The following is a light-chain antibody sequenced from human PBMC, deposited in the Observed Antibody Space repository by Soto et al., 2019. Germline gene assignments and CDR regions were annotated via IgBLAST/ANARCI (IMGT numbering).Light chain of an antibody. Sequence: QSVLTQPPSVSAAPGQKVTIFCSGSSSNIGNNHVSWYQQVPGTAPKILIYDSNKRPSGIPDRFSASKSGTSATLDITGLQTGDEADYYCGTCDNSLSTDVVFGGGTKVTVL. J-gene: IGLJ2*01. V-gene: IGLV1-51*01. CDR1: SSNIGNNH. CDR2: DSN. CDR3: GTCDNSLSTDVV.